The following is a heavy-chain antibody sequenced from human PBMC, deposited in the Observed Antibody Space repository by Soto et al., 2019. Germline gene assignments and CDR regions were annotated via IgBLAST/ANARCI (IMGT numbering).Heavy chain of an antibody. V-gene: IGHV4-4*07. D-gene: IGHD2-21*02. J-gene: IGHJ5*01. CDR2: IRPGGNT. CDR3: VRGPFCGSVWHFAS. Sequence: RSLTCTVYGGSLSDYYWSWVRQPAGKGLDWIGRIRPGGNTNYSPSLMSRVTMSVDTSRNQFSLKLTSVTAADTAVYYCVRGPFCGSVWHFASSGQGALVTLSS. CDR1: GGSLSDYY.